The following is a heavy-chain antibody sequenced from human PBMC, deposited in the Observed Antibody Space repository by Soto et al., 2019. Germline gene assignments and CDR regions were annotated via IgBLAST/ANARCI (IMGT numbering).Heavy chain of an antibody. Sequence: QVQLQESGPGLVKPSQTLSLTCTVSGGSISSGDYYWSSIRQPPGKGLERIGYIDYSGSTYYNPSLRSRVTIAVDTSKNQFSLKLSSVAAADAAVYYCARAGNYDSSGYYPYWGQGTLVTVSS. CDR2: IDYSGST. D-gene: IGHD3-22*01. CDR1: GGSISSGDYY. V-gene: IGHV4-30-4*01. J-gene: IGHJ4*02. CDR3: ARAGNYDSSGYYPY.